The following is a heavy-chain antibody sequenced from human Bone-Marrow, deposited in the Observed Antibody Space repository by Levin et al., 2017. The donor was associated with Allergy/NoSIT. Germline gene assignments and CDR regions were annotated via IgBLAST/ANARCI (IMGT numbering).Heavy chain of an antibody. CDR1: GGSISSGGYS. D-gene: IGHD3-10*01. CDR2: FYHSGST. CDR3: AKSLWFGAYFDY. V-gene: IGHV4-30-2*01. J-gene: IGHJ4*02. Sequence: PSETLSLTCAVSGGSISSGGYSWSWIRQPPGKGLEWIGYFYHSGSTYYNPSLKSRVTISMDRSKNHFSLNLTSVTAADTAVYFCAKSLWFGAYFDYWGQGTLVTVSS.